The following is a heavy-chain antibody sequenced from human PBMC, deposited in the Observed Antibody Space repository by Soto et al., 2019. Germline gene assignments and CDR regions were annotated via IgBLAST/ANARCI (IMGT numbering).Heavy chain of an antibody. V-gene: IGHV3-49*03. CDR3: TRDKFGERAFDY. D-gene: IGHD3-10*01. CDR1: GFNFGDYA. Sequence: GGSLRLSCTTSGFNFGDYAMIWLRQAPGKGLEWLAFIRSKASGGTAEYAASVKDRFTILRDDSEGIAYLQMNSLKTEDTAVYYCTRDKFGERAFDYWGQAALVTVSS. J-gene: IGHJ4*02. CDR2: IRSKASGGTA.